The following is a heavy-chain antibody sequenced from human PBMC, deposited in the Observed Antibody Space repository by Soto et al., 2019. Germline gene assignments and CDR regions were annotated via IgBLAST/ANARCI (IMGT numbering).Heavy chain of an antibody. Sequence: QITLKESGPTLVKPTQTLTLTCTFSGFSLSSSGVGVAWIRQPPGKALEWLALISWDGDKYYSPSLKNRLSISKDTSENRLVLTLTNVDPVDTGTYFCAHRPSDYIWGSYPTWGQGTLVTVSS. D-gene: IGHD3-16*01. CDR3: AHRPSDYIWGSYPT. CDR1: GFSLSSSGVG. V-gene: IGHV2-5*02. CDR2: ISWDGDK. J-gene: IGHJ5*02.